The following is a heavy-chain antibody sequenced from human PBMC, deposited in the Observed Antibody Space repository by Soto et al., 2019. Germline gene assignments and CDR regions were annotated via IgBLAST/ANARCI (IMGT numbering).Heavy chain of an antibody. CDR3: ARDQSGVVIGGNYYYGLDV. J-gene: IGHJ6*02. D-gene: IGHD3-22*01. Sequence: SETLSLTCTVSGGCISSSNWWSWVRQPPGKGLEWIGEIYHSGSTNYNPSLKSRVTISVDKSKNQFSLRLTSVTAADTAVYYCARDQSGVVIGGNYYYGLDVWGQGTTVT. CDR2: IYHSGST. V-gene: IGHV4-4*02. CDR1: GGCISSSNW.